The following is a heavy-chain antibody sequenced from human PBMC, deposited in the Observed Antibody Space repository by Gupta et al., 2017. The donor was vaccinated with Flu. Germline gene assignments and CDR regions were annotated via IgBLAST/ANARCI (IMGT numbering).Heavy chain of an antibody. CDR3: VEAGGGSYP. J-gene: IGHJ4*02. Sequence: EVQLVESGGGLVQPGGSLRLSCAASALTFTRYWMSWVRQAPGKGLEWVANINQDGNKKYYVDYVKGRFTISRDNAKNSLYLQMNSLRAEDTAVYYCVEAGGGSYPWGQGTLVTVSS. V-gene: IGHV3-7*01. D-gene: IGHD3-3*01. CDR2: INQDGNKK. CDR1: ALTFTRYW.